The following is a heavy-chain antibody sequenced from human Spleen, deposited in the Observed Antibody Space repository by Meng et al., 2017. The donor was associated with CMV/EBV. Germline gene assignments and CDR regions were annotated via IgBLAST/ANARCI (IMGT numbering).Heavy chain of an antibody. CDR1: GFTFSSYE. V-gene: IGHV3-48*03. J-gene: IGHJ3*02. D-gene: IGHD2-2*01. CDR3: ARDRLPEYQLQATAFDI. CDR2: ISNSGSTI. Sequence: GESLKISCAASGFTFSSYEMNWVRQAPGKGLEWVSYISNSGSTIYYADSVKGRFTMSRDNAKNSLYLQMNSLRAEDTAIYYCARDRLPEYQLQATAFDIWGQGTMVTVSS.